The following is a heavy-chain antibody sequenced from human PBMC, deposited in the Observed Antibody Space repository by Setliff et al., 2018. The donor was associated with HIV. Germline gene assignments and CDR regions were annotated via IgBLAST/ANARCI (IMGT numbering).Heavy chain of an antibody. CDR3: ATGAKNDFWDDPVPNPFDF. CDR2: INHSGST. D-gene: IGHD3-3*01. V-gene: IGHV4-34*01. Sequence: SETLSLTCTVSGGSIRSHYWTWIRQPPGKGLEWIGEINHSGSTNYNPSLKSRVTISVDTSKNQISLKLTSATAADTAVYYCATGAKNDFWDDPVPNPFDFWGQGTMVTVSS. J-gene: IGHJ3*01. CDR1: GGSIRSHY.